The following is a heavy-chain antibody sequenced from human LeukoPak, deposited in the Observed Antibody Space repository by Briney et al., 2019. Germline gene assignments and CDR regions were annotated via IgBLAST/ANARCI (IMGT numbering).Heavy chain of an antibody. CDR3: ARENGPVGASTGFDY. V-gene: IGHV3-21*01. CDR2: ISSSSSYI. D-gene: IGHD1-26*01. J-gene: IGHJ4*02. CDR1: GFTFSSYS. Sequence: GGSLRLSCAASGFTFSSYSMNRVRQAPGKGLEWVSSISSSSSYIYYADSVKGRFTISRDNAKNSLYLQMNSLRAEDTAVYYCARENGPVGASTGFDYWGQGTLVTVSS.